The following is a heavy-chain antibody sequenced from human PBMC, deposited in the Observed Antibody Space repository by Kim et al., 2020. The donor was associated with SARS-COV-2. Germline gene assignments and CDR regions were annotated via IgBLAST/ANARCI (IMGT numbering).Heavy chain of an antibody. CDR2: IIPIFGTS. D-gene: IGHD1-1*01. V-gene: IGHV1-69*13. Sequence: SVKVSCKASGVNFSCYAIAWVRQAPGRGLEWMGGIIPIFGTSNYAQEFLGRLTITADESTSTAYMELSSLTSEYTVVYFCARDGDRDTTGDAFVMWGQETIVSVSS. CDR3: ARDGDRDTTGDAFVM. J-gene: IGHJ3*02. CDR1: GVNFSCYA.